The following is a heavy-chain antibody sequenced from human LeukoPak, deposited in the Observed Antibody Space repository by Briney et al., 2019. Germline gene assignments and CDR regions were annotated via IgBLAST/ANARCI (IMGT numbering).Heavy chain of an antibody. V-gene: IGHV1-46*01. D-gene: IGHD2-15*01. J-gene: IGHJ3*02. CDR2: INPSGGST. CDR3: ATGIRRDAFDI. Sequence: ASVKVSCKASGYTFTSYYMHWVRQAPGQGLEWMGIINPSGGSTSYAQKLQGRVTMTRDTSTSTVYMELSSLRSEDTAVYYCATGIRRDAFDIWGQGTMVTVSS. CDR1: GYTFTSYY.